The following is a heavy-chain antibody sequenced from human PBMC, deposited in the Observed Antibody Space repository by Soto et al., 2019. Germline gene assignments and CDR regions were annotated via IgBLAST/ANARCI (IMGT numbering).Heavy chain of an antibody. D-gene: IGHD2-2*01. CDR2: IYYSGST. J-gene: IGHJ6*02. V-gene: IGHV4-61*01. CDR3: ARVIGAMPAGSYGMDI. CDR1: GGSVSSGSYY. Sequence: SETLSLTCTVSGGSVSSGSYYWSWIRQPPGKGLEWIGYIYYSGSTNYNPSLKSRVTISVDTSKNQFSLKLSSVTAADTAVYYCARVIGAMPAGSYGMDIWGQGTTVTVSS.